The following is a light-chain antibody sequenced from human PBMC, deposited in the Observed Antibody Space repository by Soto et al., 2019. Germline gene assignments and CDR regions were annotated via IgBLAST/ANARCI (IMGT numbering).Light chain of an antibody. CDR1: NIGGKS. CDR3: HVCDSSSDHHV. V-gene: IGLV3-21*02. Sequence: SYELTQPPSVSVAPGQTARITCGGNNIGGKSVHWYQQKSGQAPVLVVYEDSYRPSGIPDRFSGSNSGDTATLTILRVEAGDEADYYCHVCDSSSDHHVFGTGTKLTVL. J-gene: IGLJ1*01. CDR2: EDS.